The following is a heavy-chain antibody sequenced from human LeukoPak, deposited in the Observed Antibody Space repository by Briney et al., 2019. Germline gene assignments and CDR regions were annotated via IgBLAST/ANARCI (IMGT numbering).Heavy chain of an antibody. CDR2: ISDDGGNK. V-gene: IGHV3-30*18. D-gene: IGHD6-13*01. CDR3: AKDLAAGTAPSDY. J-gene: IGHJ4*02. CDR1: GFTFSSFG. Sequence: GGSLRLSCAASGFTFSSFGMHWVRQAPGRGLEWAALISDDGGNKYYADSVKGRFTISRDDSKNTLYLQMNSLRTEDTAVYYCAKDLAAGTAPSDYWGRGTLVTVSS.